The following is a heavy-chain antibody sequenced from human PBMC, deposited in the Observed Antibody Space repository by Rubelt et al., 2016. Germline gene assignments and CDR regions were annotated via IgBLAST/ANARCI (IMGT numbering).Heavy chain of an antibody. CDR1: GFTFSRYW. Sequence: EVQLVESGGGLVQPGGSLRLSCVASGFTFSRYWMHWVRQAPGKGLVWVSRIHSDGSSTTYADSVKGRFTISRDNAKNTLMLQMTSLRAEDTAVYYCVRDWGELRFLTWGQGTLVTVSS. D-gene: IGHD3-3*01. CDR3: VRDWGELRFLT. V-gene: IGHV3-74*01. CDR2: IHSDGSST. J-gene: IGHJ5*02.